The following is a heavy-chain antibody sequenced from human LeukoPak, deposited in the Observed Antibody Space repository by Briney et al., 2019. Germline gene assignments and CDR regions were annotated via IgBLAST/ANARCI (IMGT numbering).Heavy chain of an antibody. Sequence: GGSLRLPCAASGFTFSSYSMNWVRQAPGKGLEWVSYISSSSSTIYYADSVKGRFTISRDNAKNSLYLQMNSLRAEDTAVYYCARDRFLHGAFDIWGQGTMVTVSS. CDR3: ARDRFLHGAFDI. V-gene: IGHV3-48*01. J-gene: IGHJ3*02. CDR2: ISSSSSTI. D-gene: IGHD2-21*01. CDR1: GFTFSSYS.